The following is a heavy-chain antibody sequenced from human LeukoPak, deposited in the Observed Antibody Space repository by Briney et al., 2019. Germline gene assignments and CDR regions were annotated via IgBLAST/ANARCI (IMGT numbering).Heavy chain of an antibody. CDR2: INHSGST. CDR3: ARAPMATTFDY. D-gene: IGHD5-24*01. J-gene: IGHJ4*02. CDR1: GGSFSGYY. V-gene: IGHV4-34*01. Sequence: KPSETLSHTCAVYGGSFSGYYWSWIRQPPGKGLEWIGEINHSGSTNYNPSLKSRVTISVDTSKNQFSLKLSSVTAADTAVYYCARAPMATTFDYWGQGTLVTVSS.